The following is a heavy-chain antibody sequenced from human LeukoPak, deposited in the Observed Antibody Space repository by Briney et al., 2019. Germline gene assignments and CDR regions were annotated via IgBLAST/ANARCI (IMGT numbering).Heavy chain of an antibody. V-gene: IGHV4-59*08. D-gene: IGHD3-22*01. Sequence: SETLSLTCTVSGGSISSYYWRWIRQPPGKGLEWIGYVYYSGSTNYNPSLKSRVTISGDTSKNQFSLKLSSVTAADTAVYYCARLGYYYDTSGYYYFDYWGQGTLVTVSS. J-gene: IGHJ4*02. CDR1: GGSISSYY. CDR2: VYYSGST. CDR3: ARLGYYYDTSGYYYFDY.